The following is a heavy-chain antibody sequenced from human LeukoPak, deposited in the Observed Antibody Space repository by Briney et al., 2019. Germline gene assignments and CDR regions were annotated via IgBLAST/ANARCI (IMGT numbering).Heavy chain of an antibody. CDR3: ARGDWGCNFDY. Sequence: GGSLRLSCAASGFTFSSYNMNWVRQAPGKGLEWLSYISSTSSTIYYADSVKGRLTISRDNAKNSLYLHMNSLRGEDTAVYYCARGDWGCNFDYWGQGTLVTVSS. CDR1: GFTFSSYN. J-gene: IGHJ4*02. CDR2: ISSTSSTI. V-gene: IGHV3-48*01. D-gene: IGHD7-27*01.